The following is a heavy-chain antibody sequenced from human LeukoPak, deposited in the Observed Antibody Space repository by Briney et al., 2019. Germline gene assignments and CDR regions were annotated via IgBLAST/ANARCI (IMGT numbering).Heavy chain of an antibody. CDR1: GYTFTDYY. CDR3: AREGSGNYGYGMDV. CDR2: NNPNSGGT. J-gene: IGHJ6*04. Sequence: ASVKVSCKASGYTFTDYYIHWVRQAPGQGLEWMGWNNPNSGGTNYAQKFQGWVTMTSDTSISTAYMELTRLRSDDTAVYYCAREGSGNYGYGMDVWGKGTTVTVSS. V-gene: IGHV1-2*04. D-gene: IGHD3-10*01.